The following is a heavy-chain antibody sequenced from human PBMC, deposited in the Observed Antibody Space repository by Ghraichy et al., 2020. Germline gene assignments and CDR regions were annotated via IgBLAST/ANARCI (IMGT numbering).Heavy chain of an antibody. CDR2: VHYSGSA. CDR1: GGSVSSYY. D-gene: IGHD2-15*01. Sequence: SQTLSLTCTVSGGSVSSYYWTWIRQPPGKGLEWIGYVHYSGSANYNPSLKSRVTMSVDTSKNQFSLKLSFVTAADTAVYYCAGSNLGYCSGDSCYYAFDIWGQGTMVTVSA. CDR3: AGSNLGYCSGDSCYYAFDI. V-gene: IGHV4-59*02. J-gene: IGHJ3*02.